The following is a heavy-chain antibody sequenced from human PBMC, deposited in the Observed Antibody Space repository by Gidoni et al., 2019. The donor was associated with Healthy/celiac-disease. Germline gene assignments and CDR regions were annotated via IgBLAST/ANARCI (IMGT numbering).Heavy chain of an antibody. CDR3: AKDIASSVTTSDAFDI. V-gene: IGHV3-9*01. J-gene: IGHJ3*02. CDR2: ISWNSGSI. D-gene: IGHD4-17*01. CDR1: GFTFDDYA. Sequence: EVQLVESGGGLVQPGRSLRLSCAASGFTFDDYAMHWVRQAPGKGLEWVSGISWNSGSIGYADSVKGRFTISRDNAKNSLYLQMNSLRAEDTALYYCAKDIASSVTTSDAFDIWGQGTMVTVSS.